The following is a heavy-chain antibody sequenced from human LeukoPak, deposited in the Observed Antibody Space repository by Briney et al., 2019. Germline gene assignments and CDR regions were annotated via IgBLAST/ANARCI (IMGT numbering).Heavy chain of an antibody. J-gene: IGHJ3*02. CDR1: GGSISSNNYY. CDR3: ARGYRYCSSTSCYNRAFDI. Sequence: SETLSLTCTVSGGSISSNNYYWGWIRQPPGKGLEWIGSVSYTGSTNYNPSLKGRVTISVDTSKNQFSLKLSSVTAADTAVYYCARGYRYCSSTSCYNRAFDIWGQGTMVTVSS. CDR2: VSYTGST. D-gene: IGHD2-2*02. V-gene: IGHV4-39*07.